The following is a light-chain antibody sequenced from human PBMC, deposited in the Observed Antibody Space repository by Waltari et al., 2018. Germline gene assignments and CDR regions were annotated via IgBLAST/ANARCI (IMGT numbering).Light chain of an antibody. Sequence: DIVITQSTDSLAVSLGERATIHCESSQSVLYSSNNKNYLAWYQQKPGQPPTLLIYWASTRESGVPDRFIGSGSGTDFTLTINTLQAEDVAVYYCQQYYNTPRTFGQGTKVEIK. CDR2: WAS. CDR1: QSVLYSSNNKNY. CDR3: QQYYNTPRT. V-gene: IGKV4-1*01. J-gene: IGKJ1*01.